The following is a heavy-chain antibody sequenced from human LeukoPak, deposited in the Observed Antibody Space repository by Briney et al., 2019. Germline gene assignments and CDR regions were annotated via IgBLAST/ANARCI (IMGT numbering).Heavy chain of an antibody. J-gene: IGHJ4*02. Sequence: ASVKVSCKVSGVSLSATSIHWVRQAPGQWPEWMGGFDPEDGESIFAQRFQGRFSMTEDTSTDTAYMELRSLRLEDTAVYYCATADKWEPLDYWGQGALVTVSS. CDR1: GVSLSATS. V-gene: IGHV1-24*01. CDR2: FDPEDGES. D-gene: IGHD1-26*01. CDR3: ATADKWEPLDY.